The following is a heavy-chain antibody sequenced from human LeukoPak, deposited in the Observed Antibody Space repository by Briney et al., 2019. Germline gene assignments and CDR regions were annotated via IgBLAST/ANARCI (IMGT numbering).Heavy chain of an antibody. Sequence: GGSLRLSCAASGFTFSSYAMNWVRQAPGKGLEWVSGISGSGGSTYYADSVKGRFTISRDNSKNTLYLQMNSLRAEDTAVYYCAKDGYSGYAGTYYFDYWGQGTLVTVSS. D-gene: IGHD5-12*01. J-gene: IGHJ4*02. CDR2: ISGSGGST. CDR1: GFTFSSYA. CDR3: AKDGYSGYAGTYYFDY. V-gene: IGHV3-23*01.